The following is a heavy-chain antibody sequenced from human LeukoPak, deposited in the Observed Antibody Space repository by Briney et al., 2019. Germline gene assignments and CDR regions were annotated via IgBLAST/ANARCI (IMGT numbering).Heavy chain of an antibody. CDR2: IYYSGST. CDR1: GGSISSYY. CDR3: ARASTGYSSSYPNYYYYYYMDV. Sequence: PSETLSLTCTVSGGSISSYYWSWIRQPPGKGLEWIGYIYYSGSTNYNPSLKSRVTISVDTSKNQFSLKLSSVTAADTAVYHCARASTGYSSSYPNYYYYYYMDVWGKGTTVTISS. D-gene: IGHD6-13*01. J-gene: IGHJ6*03. V-gene: IGHV4-59*01.